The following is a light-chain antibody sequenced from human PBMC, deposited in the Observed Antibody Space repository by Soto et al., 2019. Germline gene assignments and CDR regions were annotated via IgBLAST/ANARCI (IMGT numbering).Light chain of an antibody. CDR3: QQYGTAPWT. CDR1: QSVINSY. Sequence: EIVLSQSPGALALSLGERATLSCRASQSVINSYLAWYQQKPGQAPRLLLYGAYNRATGIPDRFSGSGSGTDFTLTISRLEPEDFAVYYCQQYGTAPWTFGQGTKVDIK. CDR2: GAY. V-gene: IGKV3-20*01. J-gene: IGKJ1*01.